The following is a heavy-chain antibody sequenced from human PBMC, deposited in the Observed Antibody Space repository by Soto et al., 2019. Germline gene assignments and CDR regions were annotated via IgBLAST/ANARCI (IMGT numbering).Heavy chain of an antibody. V-gene: IGHV3-30*18. CDR2: ISYDGSNK. CDR3: AKDRVDTAMDY. CDR1: GFTFSSYG. Sequence: QVQLVESGGGVVQPGRSLRLSCAASGFTFSSYGMHWVRQAPGKGLEWVAVISYDGSNKYYADSVKGRFTISRDNSKNTLYLQMNSLRAEDTAVYYCAKDRVDTAMDYWGQGTPVTVSS. J-gene: IGHJ4*02. D-gene: IGHD5-18*01.